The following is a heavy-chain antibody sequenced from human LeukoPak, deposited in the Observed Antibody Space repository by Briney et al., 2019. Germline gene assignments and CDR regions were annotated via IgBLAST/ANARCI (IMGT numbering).Heavy chain of an antibody. J-gene: IGHJ5*02. CDR3: AKSLLYSNYASGFDP. CDR2: MSATGSDI. Sequence: GGSLRLSCAASGFTFRSYGMSWVRQAPGKGLQWVSTMSATGSDIHHADSVKGRFTISRDNSKNTLYLQMNSLRAEDTAVYYCAKSLLYSNYASGFDPWGQGTLVTVSS. V-gene: IGHV3-23*01. D-gene: IGHD4-11*01. CDR1: GFTFRSYG.